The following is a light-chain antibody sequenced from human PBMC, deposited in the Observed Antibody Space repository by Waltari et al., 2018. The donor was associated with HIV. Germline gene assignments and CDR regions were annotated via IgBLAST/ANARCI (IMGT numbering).Light chain of an antibody. Sequence: QSALTQPASVSGSPGQSITISCTGTSSDVGSYNYVSWYQQHPDKAPKLMIYEVSNRPSGVSNRFSCSKSDNPASLTISGLQAEDEADYYCSSYRSSSTPLWVFGGGTKLTVL. CDR2: EVS. V-gene: IGLV2-14*01. J-gene: IGLJ3*02. CDR3: SSYRSSSTPLWV. CDR1: SSDVGSYNY.